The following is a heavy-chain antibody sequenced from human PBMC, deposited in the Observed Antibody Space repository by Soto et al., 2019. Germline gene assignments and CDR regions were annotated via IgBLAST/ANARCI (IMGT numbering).Heavy chain of an antibody. CDR3: ARDKYCSGGSCRKNWFDP. V-gene: IGHV4-59*01. D-gene: IGHD2-15*01. J-gene: IGHJ5*02. CDR2: IYDDGSA. CDR1: GGSISSSY. Sequence: PSETLSLTCTVSGGSISSSYWSWIRQPPGKGLEWLAYIYDDGSANYNPSLKSRATISLDMSKNQFSLKLTSVTAADTAVYYCARDKYCSGGSCRKNWFDPWGQGPLVTVSS.